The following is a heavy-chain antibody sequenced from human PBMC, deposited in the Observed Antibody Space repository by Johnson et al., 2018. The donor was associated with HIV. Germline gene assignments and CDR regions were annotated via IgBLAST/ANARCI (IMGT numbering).Heavy chain of an antibody. V-gene: IGHV3-33*05. J-gene: IGHJ3*02. D-gene: IGHD3-16*01. CDR2: ISFHANEK. CDR1: GFTFSSYV. Sequence: QVQLVESGGGVVQPGGSLRLSCAASGFTFSSYVMHWVRQAPGKWLEWVAVISFHANEKHYGDSVRGRFTISRDNSKNTLYLQMNSLRAEDTAVYYCARVTRQGVAFDIWGQGTMVTVSS. CDR3: ARVTRQGVAFDI.